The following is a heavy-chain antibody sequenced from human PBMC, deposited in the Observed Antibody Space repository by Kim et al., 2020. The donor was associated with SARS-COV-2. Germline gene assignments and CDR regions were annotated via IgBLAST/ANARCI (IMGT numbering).Heavy chain of an antibody. Sequence: SETLSLTCSVSGVSISSLSYYWAWLRQPPGKGLEWIATIYYTGRTYYNPSLKSRVSISVDTSESQFSLRLSSVTAADTAVYYCARHGRPTAAGPDFDYWGQGTLVSVSS. V-gene: IGHV4-39*01. D-gene: IGHD6-13*01. CDR2: IYYTGRT. CDR3: ARHGRPTAAGPDFDY. J-gene: IGHJ4*02. CDR1: GVSISSLSYY.